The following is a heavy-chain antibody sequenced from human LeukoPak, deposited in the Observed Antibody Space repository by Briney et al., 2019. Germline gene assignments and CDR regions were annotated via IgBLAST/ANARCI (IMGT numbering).Heavy chain of an antibody. CDR2: IYRDDDK. CDR3: AHVASGWYPFDY. Sequence: SGPTLVNPTQTPTLTCTFSGFSLSTRGVGVGWIRQPPGKALEWLALIYRDDDKRYSPSLKSRFTITKDTSKNQVVLTMTNMDPVDTATYYCAHVASGWYPFDYWGQGTLVTVSS. D-gene: IGHD6-19*01. V-gene: IGHV2-5*02. CDR1: GFSLSTRGVG. J-gene: IGHJ4*02.